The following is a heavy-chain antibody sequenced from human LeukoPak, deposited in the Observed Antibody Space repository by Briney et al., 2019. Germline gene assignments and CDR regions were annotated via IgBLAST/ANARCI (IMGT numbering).Heavy chain of an antibody. Sequence: SVKVSCKASGYTFTAYYMHWVRQAPGQGLEWMGGIIPIFGTANYAQKFQGRVTITADKSTSTAYMELSSLRSEDTAVYYCASTGSYYYYYYMDVWGKGTTVTVSS. CDR2: IIPIFGTA. V-gene: IGHV1-69*06. D-gene: IGHD2-8*02. CDR1: GYTFTAYY. CDR3: ASTGSYYYYYYMDV. J-gene: IGHJ6*03.